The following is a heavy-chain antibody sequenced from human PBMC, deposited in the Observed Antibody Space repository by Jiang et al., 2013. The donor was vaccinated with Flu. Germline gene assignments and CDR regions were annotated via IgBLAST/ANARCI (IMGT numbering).Heavy chain of an antibody. CDR2: IYHSGGP. Sequence: GSGLVKPSQTLSLTCNVSGGSISTGAYYWSWIRHLPGTGLEWIGYIYHSGGPFYNPSLSSRLTISADTSKNQFSLHLSSVTAADTAVYYCARGLRYNYYFDYWGQGTPVTVSS. V-gene: IGHV4-31*03. CDR3: ARGLRYNYYFDY. D-gene: IGHD1-14*01. CDR1: GGSISTGAYY. J-gene: IGHJ4*02.